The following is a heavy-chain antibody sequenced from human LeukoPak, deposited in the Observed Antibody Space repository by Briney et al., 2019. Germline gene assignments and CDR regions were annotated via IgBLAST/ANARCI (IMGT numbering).Heavy chain of an antibody. D-gene: IGHD4/OR15-4a*01. CDR3: ARVDYGIDY. V-gene: IGHV3-21*01. J-gene: IGHJ4*02. CDR2: ISGSGSYI. Sequence: GWSLRLSCAASGFTFSSYSMNWVRQAPGKGLEWVSSISGSGSYIYYADSVKGRFTISRDKAKNSLFLQMNSLRAEDTAVYYCARVDYGIDYWGQGTLVTVSS. CDR1: GFTFSSYS.